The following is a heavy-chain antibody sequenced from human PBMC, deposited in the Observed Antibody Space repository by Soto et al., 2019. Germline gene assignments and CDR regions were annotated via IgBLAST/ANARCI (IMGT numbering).Heavy chain of an antibody. CDR1: GFTFSDYY. D-gene: IGHD3-3*01. V-gene: IGHV3-11*01. Sequence: VQLVESGGGLVKPGGSLRLSCAAYGFTFSDYYMSWIRQAPGKGLEWVSYISSSGSTIYYADSVKGRFTISRDNAKNSLYLQMNSLRAEDTAVYYCARDRYYDFWSGYYRAPDDAFDIWGQGTMVTVSS. J-gene: IGHJ3*02. CDR3: ARDRYYDFWSGYYRAPDDAFDI. CDR2: ISSSGSTI.